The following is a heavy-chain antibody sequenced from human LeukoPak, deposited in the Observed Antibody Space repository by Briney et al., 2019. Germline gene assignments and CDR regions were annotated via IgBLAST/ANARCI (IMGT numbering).Heavy chain of an antibody. D-gene: IGHD5-24*01. CDR2: ISYDGSNK. CDR3: ARGGWLQLHWYFDL. J-gene: IGHJ2*01. V-gene: IGHV3-30-3*01. Sequence: GRSLRLSCAASGFTFSSYAMHWVRQAPGKGLEWVAVISYDGSNKYYADSVKGRFTISRDNSKNTLYLQMNSLRAEDTAVYYCARGGWLQLHWYFDLWGRGTLVTVSS. CDR1: GFTFSSYA.